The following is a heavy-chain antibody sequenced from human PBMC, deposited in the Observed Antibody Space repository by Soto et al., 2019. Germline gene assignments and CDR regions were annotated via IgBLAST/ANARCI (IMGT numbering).Heavy chain of an antibody. V-gene: IGHV4-61*08. D-gene: IGHD4-17*01. CDR3: ARGEGPAVTTFGY. CDR2: IYYSGST. Sequence: SETLSLTCTVSGGSISSGGYYWSWIRQHPGKGLEWIGYIYYSGSTNYNPSLKSRVTISVDTSKNQFSLKLSSVTAADTAVYYCARGEGPAVTTFGYWGQGTLVTVSS. CDR1: GGSISSGGYY. J-gene: IGHJ4*02.